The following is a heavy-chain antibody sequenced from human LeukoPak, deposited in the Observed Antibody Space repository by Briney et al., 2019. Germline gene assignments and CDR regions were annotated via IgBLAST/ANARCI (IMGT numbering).Heavy chain of an antibody. V-gene: IGHV1-8*01. J-gene: IGHJ6*02. CDR3: ARLGVVVPAAISPLDYYYGMDV. CDR2: MNPNSGNT. CDR1: GYTFTSYD. D-gene: IGHD2-2*02. Sequence: AASVTVSCKASGYTFTSYDINWVRQAPGQGLEWMGWMNPNSGNTGYAQKFQGRVTTTRNTSISTAYMQLSSLRSEDTAVYYCARLGVVVPAAISPLDYYYGMDVWGQGTTVTVSS.